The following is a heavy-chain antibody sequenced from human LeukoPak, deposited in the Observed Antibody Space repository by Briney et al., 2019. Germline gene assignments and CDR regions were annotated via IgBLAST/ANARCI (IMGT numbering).Heavy chain of an antibody. D-gene: IGHD3-16*01. Sequence: GGSLRLSCAASGFTFSTFAMIWVRQPPGKALEWVSSIFPSGGEIHYADSVRGRFTISRDNSKSTLSLQMNSLRAEDTAVYYCARGRPLGANFWVYWGQGTLVTVSS. J-gene: IGHJ4*02. CDR3: ARGRPLGANFWVY. CDR1: GFTFSTFA. CDR2: IFPSGGEI. V-gene: IGHV3-23*01.